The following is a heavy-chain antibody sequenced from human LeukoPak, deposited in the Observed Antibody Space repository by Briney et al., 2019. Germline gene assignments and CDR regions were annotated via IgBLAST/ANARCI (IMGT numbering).Heavy chain of an antibody. CDR2: IYTSGST. CDR3: ARDRARYCSGGSCYMLDY. Sequence: SETLSLTCTVSGGSISSYYWSWIRQPAGKGLEWIGRIYTSGSTNYNPSLKSRVTMSVDTSENQFSLKLSSVTAADTAVYYCARDRARYCSGGSCYMLDYWGQGTLVTVSS. J-gene: IGHJ4*02. CDR1: GGSISSYY. V-gene: IGHV4-4*07. D-gene: IGHD2-15*01.